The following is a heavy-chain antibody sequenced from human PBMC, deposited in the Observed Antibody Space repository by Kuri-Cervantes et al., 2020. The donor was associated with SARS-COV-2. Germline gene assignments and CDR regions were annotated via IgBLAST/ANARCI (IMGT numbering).Heavy chain of an antibody. J-gene: IGHJ6*03. CDR3: ARDGEPYYQYYYMDV. V-gene: IGHV4-39*02. D-gene: IGHD1-26*01. CDR1: GGSISSTAHY. CDR2: IYFAGTT. Sequence: SETLSLTCTVSGGSISSTAHYWSWIRQPPGKGLEWVASIYFAGTTYYNPSLKSRASISVDPAKSQFSLKLSSVTAADTAVYYCARDGEPYYQYYYMDVWGRGTTVTVSS.